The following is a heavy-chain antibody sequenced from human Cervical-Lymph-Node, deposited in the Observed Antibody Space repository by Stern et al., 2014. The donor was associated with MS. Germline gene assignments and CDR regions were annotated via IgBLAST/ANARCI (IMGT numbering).Heavy chain of an antibody. CDR1: GYSFTYYW. Sequence: VQLMQSGAEVKKPGESLRISCKVSGYSFTYYWIGWVRQMPGKGLEWMGIIYPGDSDSRYIPSFQGQVTISVDKSINTAYLQWSTLKASDTAIYYCARQRGRGWLGDSWGQGTLVTVSS. CDR3: ARQRGRGWLGDS. J-gene: IGHJ4*02. D-gene: IGHD6-19*01. CDR2: IYPGDSDS. V-gene: IGHV5-51*01.